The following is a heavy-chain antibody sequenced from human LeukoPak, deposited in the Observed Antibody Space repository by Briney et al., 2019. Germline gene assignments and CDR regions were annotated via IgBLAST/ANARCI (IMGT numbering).Heavy chain of an antibody. V-gene: IGHV1-18*01. D-gene: IGHD3-16*02. CDR2: MSAYNGNT. Sequence: GASVKVSCKASGYTFTSYGISWVRQAPGQGLEWMGWMSAYNGNTNYAQKLQGRVTMTTDTSTSTAYMELRSLRSDDTAVYYCARGRLNMITFGGVIAPPDYWGQGTLVTVSS. CDR3: ARGRLNMITFGGVIAPPDY. J-gene: IGHJ4*02. CDR1: GYTFTSYG.